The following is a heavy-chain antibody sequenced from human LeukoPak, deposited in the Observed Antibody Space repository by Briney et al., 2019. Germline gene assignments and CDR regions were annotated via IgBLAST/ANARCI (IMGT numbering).Heavy chain of an antibody. V-gene: IGHV4-34*01. CDR1: GGSSSGYY. Sequence: SETLSLTCAVYGGSSSGYYWSWIRQPPGKGLEWIGEINHSGSTYYNPSLKSRVTISVDTSKNQFSLKLSSVTAADTAVYYCARHDSSGYYLFDYWGQGTLVTVSS. CDR2: INHSGST. CDR3: ARHDSSGYYLFDY. J-gene: IGHJ4*02. D-gene: IGHD3-22*01.